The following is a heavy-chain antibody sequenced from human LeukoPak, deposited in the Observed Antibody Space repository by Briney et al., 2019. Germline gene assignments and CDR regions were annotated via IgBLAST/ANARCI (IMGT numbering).Heavy chain of an antibody. CDR2: IKQDGSEK. V-gene: IGHV3-7*01. J-gene: IGHJ5*02. Sequence: GGSLRLSCAASGFTFSSYWMSWVRQAPGKGLEWVANIKQDGSEKYYVDSVKGRFTISRDNAKNSLYLQMNSLRAEDTAVYYCARLLAAYYDFWSGYSDNWFDPWGQGTLVTGSS. CDR1: GFTFSSYW. CDR3: ARLLAAYYDFWSGYSDNWFDP. D-gene: IGHD3-3*01.